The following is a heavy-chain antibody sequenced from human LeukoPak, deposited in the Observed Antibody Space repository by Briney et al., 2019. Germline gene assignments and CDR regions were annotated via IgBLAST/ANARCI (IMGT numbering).Heavy chain of an antibody. CDR3: AKDVISVAGTPRYFDY. J-gene: IGHJ4*02. D-gene: IGHD6-19*01. CDR2: ISASDGST. CDR1: GFTFSSYA. Sequence: GGSLRLSCAASGFTFSSYAMSWVRQAPGKGLGWVSAISASDGSTYYADSVKGRFTISRDNSKNTLYLQMNNLRDEDTAVYYCAKDVISVAGTPRYFDYWGQGTLVTVSS. V-gene: IGHV3-23*01.